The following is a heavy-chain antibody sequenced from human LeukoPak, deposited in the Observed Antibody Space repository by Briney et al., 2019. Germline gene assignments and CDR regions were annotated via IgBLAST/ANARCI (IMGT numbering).Heavy chain of an antibody. V-gene: IGHV6-1*01. CDR1: GDSVSSNSAA. J-gene: IGHJ6*02. Sequence: SQTLSLTCAISGDSVSSNSAAWNRIRQSPSRGLEWLGRTYYRSKWYNDYAVSVKSRITINPDTSKNQFSLQLNSVTPEDTAVYYCARDYMIAVAGRDYYYYGMDVWGQGTTVTVSS. CDR2: TYYRSKWYN. CDR3: ARDYMIAVAGRDYYYYGMDV. D-gene: IGHD6-19*01.